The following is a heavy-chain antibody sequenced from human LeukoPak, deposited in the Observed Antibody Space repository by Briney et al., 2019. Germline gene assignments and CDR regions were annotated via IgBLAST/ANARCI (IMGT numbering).Heavy chain of an antibody. V-gene: IGHV4-59*11. CDR1: GGPISTHY. D-gene: IGHD3-10*01. J-gene: IGHJ6*03. CDR2: NDYSGST. CDR3: ARGATFRGTYYMDV. Sequence: SETLSLTCIVSGGPISTHYWSWSRQPPGKGLEWIGYNDYSGSTNYNPSLKSRVTISVDTSKDQFSLKLNSVTAADTAVYYCARGATFRGTYYMDVWGKGTTVTVSS.